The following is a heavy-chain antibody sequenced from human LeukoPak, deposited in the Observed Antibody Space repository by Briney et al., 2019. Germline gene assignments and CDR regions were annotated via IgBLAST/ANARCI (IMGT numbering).Heavy chain of an antibody. J-gene: IGHJ4*02. CDR2: ISYDGSNK. D-gene: IGHD3-22*01. CDR3: ARFPSSGYYSYFDY. Sequence: GRSLRLSCAASGFTFSRNAMHWVGQAPGKGLEWVAVISYDGSNKYYADSVKGRLTISRDNSKNTLYLQMNSLRAEDTAVYYCARFPSSGYYSYFDYWGQGTLVTVSS. V-gene: IGHV3-30*04. CDR1: GFTFSRNA.